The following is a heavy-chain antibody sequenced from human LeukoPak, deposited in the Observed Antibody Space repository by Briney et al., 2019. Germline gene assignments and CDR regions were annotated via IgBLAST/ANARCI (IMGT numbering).Heavy chain of an antibody. CDR3: ARDSNNWFDP. CDR1: GGPISSYY. V-gene: IGHV4-59*01. Sequence: PSETLSLTCTVSGGPISSYYWSWIRQPPGKGLEWIGYIYYSGSTNYNPSLKSRVTISVDTSKNQFSLKLSSVTAADTAVYYCARDSNNWFDPWGQGTLVTVSS. CDR2: IYYSGST. J-gene: IGHJ5*02.